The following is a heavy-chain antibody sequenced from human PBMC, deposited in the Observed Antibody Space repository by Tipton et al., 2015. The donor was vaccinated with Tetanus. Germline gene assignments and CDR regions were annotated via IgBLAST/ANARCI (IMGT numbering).Heavy chain of an antibody. Sequence: SGFTFSSYGMHWVRQAPGKGLEWVAVIWYDGSNKYYADSVKGRLTISRDNSKNTLYLQMNSLRAEDTAVYYCARGRYGSGVILDYWGQGTLVTVSS. V-gene: IGHV3-33*01. CDR2: IWYDGSNK. D-gene: IGHD3-10*01. CDR1: GFTFSSYG. CDR3: ARGRYGSGVILDY. J-gene: IGHJ4*02.